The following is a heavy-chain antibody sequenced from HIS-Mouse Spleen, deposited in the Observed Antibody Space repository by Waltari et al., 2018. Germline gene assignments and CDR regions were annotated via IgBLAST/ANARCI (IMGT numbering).Heavy chain of an antibody. CDR2: NNPNSGGT. CDR1: GYTFTGYY. Sequence: QVQLVQSGAEVKKPGASVKVSCKASGYTFTGYYMHWVRQAPGQGLEWMVVNNPNSGGTNYGQKFQGRVTMTRETSISTAYMELSRLRSDDTAVYYCARDQLGGFDYWGQGTLVTVSS. J-gene: IGHJ4*02. CDR3: ARDQLGGFDY. D-gene: IGHD7-27*01. V-gene: IGHV1-2*02.